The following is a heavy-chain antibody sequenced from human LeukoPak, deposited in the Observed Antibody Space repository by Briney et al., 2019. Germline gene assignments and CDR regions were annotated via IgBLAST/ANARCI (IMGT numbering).Heavy chain of an antibody. D-gene: IGHD6-13*01. J-gene: IGHJ4*02. Sequence: PSETLSLTCAVSADSFSSHHWTWIRQPPGKGLEWIGYISYIGSTNYNPSLRSRVTISVDTSKNQFSLKLSSVTAADTAVYYCARIISSSWGPFDYWGQGTLVTVSS. CDR2: ISYIGST. V-gene: IGHV4-59*08. CDR1: ADSFSSHH. CDR3: ARIISSSWGPFDY.